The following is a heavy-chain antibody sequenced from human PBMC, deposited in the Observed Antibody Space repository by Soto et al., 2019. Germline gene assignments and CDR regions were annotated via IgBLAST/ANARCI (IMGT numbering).Heavy chain of an antibody. CDR2: ISYDGSNK. CDR3: ARDGSSYYDSSDYYSRPRIQH. D-gene: IGHD3-22*01. Sequence: GGSLRLSCAASGFAFSRYAIHWVRQAPGKGLEWVAVISYDGSNKNYADSVKGRFTISRDNSKNTLDLQMNSLRAEDTAVYYCARDGSSYYDSSDYYSRPRIQHWGQGTLVTVSS. J-gene: IGHJ1*01. CDR1: GFAFSRYA. V-gene: IGHV3-30-3*01.